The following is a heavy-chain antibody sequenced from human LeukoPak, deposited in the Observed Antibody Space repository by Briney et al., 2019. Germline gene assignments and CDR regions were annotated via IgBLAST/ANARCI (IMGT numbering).Heavy chain of an antibody. CDR3: ARADSGYCSSTSCYTFDY. V-gene: IGHV1-46*01. CDR1: GYTFTSYY. Sequence: ASVKVSCKASGYTFTSYYMHWVRQAPGQGLEWMGIINPSGGSTSYAQKFQGRVTMTRDTSKNQFSLKLSSVTAADTAVYYCARADSGYCSSTSCYTFDYWGQGTLVTVSS. J-gene: IGHJ4*02. D-gene: IGHD2-2*02. CDR2: INPSGGST.